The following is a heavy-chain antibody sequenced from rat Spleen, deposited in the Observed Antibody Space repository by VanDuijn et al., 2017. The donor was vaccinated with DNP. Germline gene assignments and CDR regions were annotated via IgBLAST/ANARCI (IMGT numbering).Heavy chain of an antibody. CDR3: AKDDNYFDY. J-gene: IGHJ2*01. CDR1: EFTFRNYW. CDR2: INPDGGST. Sequence: EVQLVKTGGGLVQPGRSLKLSCVASEFTFRNYWMFWIRQAPGKRLEWIASINPDGGSTGYPGSVKGRFTISRDNAETTVYLQMKSLRSEDTATYYCAKDDNYFDYWGQGVMVTVSS. V-gene: IGHV5-58*01.